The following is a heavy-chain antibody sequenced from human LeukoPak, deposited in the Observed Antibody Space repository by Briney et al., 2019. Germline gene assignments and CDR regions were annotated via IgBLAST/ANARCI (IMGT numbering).Heavy chain of an antibody. CDR3: MRDPTNTSGRYAYFDF. V-gene: IGHV1-18*01. J-gene: IGHJ4*02. CDR1: GYSFNHHG. CDR2: ISCYNGDT. Sequence: ASVTVSCKASGYSFNHHGISWVRQAPGQGLEWLGWISCYNGDTRYGQKFQGRVTMSKDTSTTTAYMELTGLTSDDTAVYYCMRDPTNTSGRYAYFDFWGQGTLVTVSS. D-gene: IGHD1-26*01.